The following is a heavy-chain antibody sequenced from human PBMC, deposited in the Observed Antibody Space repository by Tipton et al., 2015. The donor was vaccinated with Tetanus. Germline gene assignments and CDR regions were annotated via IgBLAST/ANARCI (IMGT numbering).Heavy chain of an antibody. CDR2: TSYSGNT. J-gene: IGHJ5*02. V-gene: IGHV4-39*01. Sequence: LRLSCSVSGVSMNTNTYYWGWIRQPPGKGLEWIGCTSYSGNTYYNASLQSRVTIFGDRSKNQLSLRLKSVTAADTATYYCTLIADNWFDPWGQGTLVTVSS. CDR1: GVSMNTNTYY. D-gene: IGHD6-13*01. CDR3: TLIADNWFDP.